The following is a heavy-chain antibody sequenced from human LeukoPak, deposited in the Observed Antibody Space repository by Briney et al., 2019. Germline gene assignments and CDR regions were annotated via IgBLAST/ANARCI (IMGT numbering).Heavy chain of an antibody. V-gene: IGHV1-3*01. J-gene: IGHJ2*01. CDR1: GYTFTRYA. Sequence: ASVKVSCKASGYTFTRYAMHWVRQAPEQRLEWMGWINAGNGNTKSSQKFQGRVTITRDTSASTAYMELSSLRSEDTAVYYCAKPGVTTSRWNFDLWGRGTLVTVSS. D-gene: IGHD4-17*01. CDR2: INAGNGNT. CDR3: AKPGVTTSRWNFDL.